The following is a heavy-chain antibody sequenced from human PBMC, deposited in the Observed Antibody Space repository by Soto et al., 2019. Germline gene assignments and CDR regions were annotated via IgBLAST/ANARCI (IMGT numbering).Heavy chain of an antibody. Sequence: SETLSLTCTVSGGSISSSSYYWGWIRQPPGKGLEWIGSIYYSGSTYYNPSLKSRVTISVDTSKNQFSLKLSSVTAADTAVYYCARLDSGEGGANYFDYWGQGTLVTVSS. CDR2: IYYSGST. J-gene: IGHJ4*02. CDR3: ARLDSGEGGANYFDY. D-gene: IGHD1-26*01. V-gene: IGHV4-39*01. CDR1: GGSISSSSYY.